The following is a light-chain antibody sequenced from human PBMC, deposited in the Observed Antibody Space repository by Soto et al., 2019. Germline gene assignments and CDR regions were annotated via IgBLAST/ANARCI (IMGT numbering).Light chain of an antibody. J-gene: IGKJ1*01. CDR2: KAS. Sequence: DIQVTQSPSTLSASVGDRVTITCRASQNLNDLLAWYQQKPGKAPNLLIYKASSLESGVPPRLSGSGFGTEFTLTISSLQPDDFATFYCQQYSTYSRAFGQGTKVDIK. CDR1: QNLNDL. V-gene: IGKV1-5*03. CDR3: QQYSTYSRA.